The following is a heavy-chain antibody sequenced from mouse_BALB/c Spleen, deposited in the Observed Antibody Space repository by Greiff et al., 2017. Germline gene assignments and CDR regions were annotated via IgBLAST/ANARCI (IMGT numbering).Heavy chain of an antibody. D-gene: IGHD1-1*01. CDR1: GYSITSDYA. CDR2: ISYSGST. CDR3: ARARPHYYGSSYDAMDY. V-gene: IGHV3-2*02. Sequence: EVKLMESGPGLVKPSQSLSLTCTVTGYSITSDYAWNWIRQFPGNKLEWMGYISYSGSTSYNPSLKSRISITRDTSKNQFFLQLNSVTTEDTATYYCARARPHYYGSSYDAMDYWGQGTSVTVSS. J-gene: IGHJ4*01.